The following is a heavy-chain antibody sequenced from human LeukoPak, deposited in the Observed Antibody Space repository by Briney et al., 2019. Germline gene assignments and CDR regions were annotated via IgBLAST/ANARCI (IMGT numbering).Heavy chain of an antibody. J-gene: IGHJ4*02. CDR3: ARDWNGVFNY. CDR2: IIPILGIA. Sequence: SVKVSCMASGGTFSSYTISWVRQAPGQGLEWIGRIIPILGIANYAQKFQGRVTITADKSTSTAYMELSSVRSEDTAVYYCARDWNGVFNYWGQGTLVTVSS. D-gene: IGHD1-1*01. CDR1: GGTFSSYT. V-gene: IGHV1-69*04.